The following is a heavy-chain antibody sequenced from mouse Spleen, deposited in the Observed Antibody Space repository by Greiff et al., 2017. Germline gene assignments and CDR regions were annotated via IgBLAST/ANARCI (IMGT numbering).Heavy chain of an antibody. V-gene: IGHV1-22*01. J-gene: IGHJ3*01. CDR1: GYTFTDYN. Sequence: EVQVVESGPELVKPGASVKMSCKASGYTFTDYNMHWVKQSHGKSLEWIGYINPNNGGTSYNQKFKGKATLTVNKSSSTAYMELRSLTSEDSAVYYCARRGDYAWFAYWGQGTLVTVSA. D-gene: IGHD1-1*01. CDR3: ARRGDYAWFAY. CDR2: INPNNGGT.